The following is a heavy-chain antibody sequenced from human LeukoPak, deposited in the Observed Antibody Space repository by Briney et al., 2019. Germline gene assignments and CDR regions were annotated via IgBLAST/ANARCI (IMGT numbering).Heavy chain of an antibody. Sequence: HAGGSLRLSCVASGFTFQSHAMSWVRQAPVKGLEWVSAISADGRSSYHADSVKGRFTISRDISKNTLYLQMNSLRAEDTAVYYCARVAGSSNYFPDFWGQGTLVTVSS. V-gene: IGHV3-23*01. CDR2: ISADGRSS. D-gene: IGHD3-10*01. CDR3: ARVAGSSNYFPDF. J-gene: IGHJ4*02. CDR1: GFTFQSHA.